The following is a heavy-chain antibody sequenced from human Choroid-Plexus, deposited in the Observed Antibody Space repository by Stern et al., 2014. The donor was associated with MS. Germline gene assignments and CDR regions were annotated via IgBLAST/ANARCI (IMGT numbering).Heavy chain of an antibody. D-gene: IGHD2/OR15-2a*01. V-gene: IGHV3-30*18. CDR3: AKDRQYLTYF. J-gene: IGHJ2*01. CDR2: VSYDGSNK. Sequence: QVQLVQSGGGVVQHGRPLRLSCVASGFTLGSCAMHWVRQAPCKGLEWVAGVSYDGSNKYYADSVKGRFTISRDNSQNTLYMQMSSLRPEDTAVYYCAKDRQYLTYF. CDR1: GFTLGSCA.